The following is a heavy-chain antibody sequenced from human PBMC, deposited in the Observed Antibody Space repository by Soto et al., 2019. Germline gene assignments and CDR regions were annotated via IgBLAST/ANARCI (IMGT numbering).Heavy chain of an antibody. D-gene: IGHD3-16*01. CDR1: GYTLTEFS. CDR2: FDPEDGET. J-gene: IGHJ6*02. CDR3: AKFRRYAPGYNYGTDA. V-gene: IGHV1-24*01. Sequence: ASVKVSCKVCGYTLTEFSMHWVRQAPGKGLEWMGTFDPEDGETLYAQKFQGRITMTEDTSTDTAYMELSSLRSEDTAVYYCAKFRRYAPGYNYGTDAWGHGTTVTVSS.